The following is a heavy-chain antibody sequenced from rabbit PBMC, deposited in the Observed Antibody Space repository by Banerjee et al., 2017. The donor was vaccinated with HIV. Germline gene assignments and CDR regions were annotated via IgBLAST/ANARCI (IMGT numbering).Heavy chain of an antibody. CDR3: ARDLAGVIGWNFGL. Sequence: QEQLEESGGDLVKPEGSLTLTCTASGFSFSSSYWLCWVRQAPGKGLEWIACIYTGSSGNTVYANWAKGRSTISKTSSTTVTLQMTSLTAADTATYFCARDLAGVIGWNFGLWGPVTLVTVS. D-gene: IGHD4-1*01. J-gene: IGHJ4*01. CDR2: IYTGSSGNT. V-gene: IGHV1S45*01. CDR1: GFSFSSSYW.